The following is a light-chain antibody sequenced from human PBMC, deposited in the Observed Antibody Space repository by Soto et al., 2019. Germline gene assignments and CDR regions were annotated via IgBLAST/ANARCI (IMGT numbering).Light chain of an antibody. CDR1: QGISTE. CDR3: QKYNSAPRT. Sequence: DIQMTQSPSSLSASVGDRVTITCRASQGISTELGWYQQKPGKVPKLLIYGASTLQSGVPSRFSGSGSGTDFTLTISSLQPEDVATYYCQKYNSAPRTFGQGTKVEIK. J-gene: IGKJ1*01. V-gene: IGKV1-27*01. CDR2: GAS.